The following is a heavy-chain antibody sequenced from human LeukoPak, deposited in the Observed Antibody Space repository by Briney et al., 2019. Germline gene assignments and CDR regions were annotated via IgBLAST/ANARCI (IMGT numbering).Heavy chain of an antibody. J-gene: IGHJ4*02. CDR2: ISSSGTTT. V-gene: IGHV3-48*03. D-gene: IGHD6-19*01. CDR3: ARDPGLGGWYGNLDY. Sequence: PGGSLRLSCAASGFTFSSYEMNWVRQAPGKGLEWVSYISSSGTTTYYAASVKGRFTISRDNAKNTLYLQMNSLRAEDTAVYYCARDPGLGGWYGNLDYWGQGTLVTVSS. CDR1: GFTFSSYE.